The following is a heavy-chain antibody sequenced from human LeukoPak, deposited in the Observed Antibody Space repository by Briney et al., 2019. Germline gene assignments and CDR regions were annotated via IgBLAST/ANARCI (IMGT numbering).Heavy chain of an antibody. V-gene: IGHV4-4*07. CDR3: ARDPMSYCSSTSCPLGIDP. CDR1: GGSSSSYN. CDR2: IYTSGST. D-gene: IGHD2-2*01. Sequence: PSETLSLTGTASGGSSSSYNWSWIRPPAGKGLEWTGRIYTSGSTNYNPSLKSRVTMSVDTSKNKFSLKLSSVTAAGTAVYYCARDPMSYCSSTSCPLGIDPWGQGTLVTVSS. J-gene: IGHJ5*02.